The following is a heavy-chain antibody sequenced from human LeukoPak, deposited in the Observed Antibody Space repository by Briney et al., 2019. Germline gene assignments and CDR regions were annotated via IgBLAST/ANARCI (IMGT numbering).Heavy chain of an antibody. Sequence: SETLSLTCTVSGGSISSGGYYWSWIRQHPGKGLEWIGYIYYSGSTYYNPSLKSRVTISVDTSKNQFSLELSSVTAADTAVYFCAREETTRSQRAFDYWGQGTLVTVSS. V-gene: IGHV4-31*03. D-gene: IGHD2-15*01. CDR1: GGSISSGGYY. CDR3: AREETTRSQRAFDY. CDR2: IYYSGST. J-gene: IGHJ4*02.